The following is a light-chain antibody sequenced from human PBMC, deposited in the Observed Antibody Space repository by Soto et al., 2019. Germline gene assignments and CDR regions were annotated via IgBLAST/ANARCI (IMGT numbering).Light chain of an antibody. CDR2: EVS. CDR1: SSDVGGYNY. Sequence: QSALTQPPSASGSPGQSGTISCTGTSSDVGGYNYVSWYQQHPGKAPKLMIYEVSKWPSGVPDRFSGSKSGNTASLTVSGLQAEDEADYYCSSYAGSDTPFVFGTGTKLTVL. J-gene: IGLJ1*01. V-gene: IGLV2-8*01. CDR3: SSYAGSDTPFV.